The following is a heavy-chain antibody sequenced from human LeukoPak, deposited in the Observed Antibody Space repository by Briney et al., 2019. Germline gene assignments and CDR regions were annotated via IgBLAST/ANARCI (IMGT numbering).Heavy chain of an antibody. CDR3: ARGLYNTYPEDY. D-gene: IGHD1-1*01. J-gene: IGHJ4*02. CDR2: ISPNTGAT. CDR1: GYTFTGYY. V-gene: IGHV1-2*02. Sequence: ASVKVSCKTSGYTFTGYYLHWVRQAPGQGLEWMGWISPNTGATKYAQKFQGRVAMTRDTSISIAYMELSRLRSDDTAVYYCARGLYNTYPEDYWGQGILATVSS.